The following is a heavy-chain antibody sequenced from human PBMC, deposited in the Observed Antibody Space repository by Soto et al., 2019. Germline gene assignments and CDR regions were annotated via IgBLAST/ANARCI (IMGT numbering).Heavy chain of an antibody. CDR3: ARGRLGYCSGGSSYSRDFAFDI. V-gene: IGHV4-34*01. CDR1: GVSFSGYY. D-gene: IGHD2-15*01. J-gene: IGHJ3*02. CDR2: INHSGST. Sequence: SETLSLTCVFYGVSFSGYYWSWIPQPPRQGLEWIGEINHSGSTNYNPSLKSRVTISVDTSKNQFSLKLSSVTAADTAVYYCARGRLGYCSGGSSYSRDFAFDIWVQGTMVT.